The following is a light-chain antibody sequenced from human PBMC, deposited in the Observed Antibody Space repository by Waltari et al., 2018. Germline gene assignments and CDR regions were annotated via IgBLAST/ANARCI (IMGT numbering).Light chain of an antibody. J-gene: IGKJ4*01. CDR2: GTS. Sequence: LSVWASQRLTSISVAGSQEELGQAPRLLIYGTSTRATGIPDRFSGSGSGTDFTLTISRLEPEDFAVYYCQQYDGEVVTFGGGTKVEI. CDR3: QQYDGEVVT. CDR1: QRLTSIS. V-gene: IGKV3-20*01.